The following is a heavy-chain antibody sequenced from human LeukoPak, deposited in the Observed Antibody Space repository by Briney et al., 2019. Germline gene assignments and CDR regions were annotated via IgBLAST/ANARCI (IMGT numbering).Heavy chain of an antibody. V-gene: IGHV4-31*03. CDR3: ARDGAYCGGDCYSNAFDI. Sequence: PSETLSLTCTVSGGSISSGGYYWSWIRQHPGKGLEWIGYIYYSGSTYYNPSLKSRVTISVDTSKNQFSLKLSSVTAADTAVYYCARDGAYCGGDCYSNAFDIWGQGTMVTVSS. CDR1: GGSISSGGYY. J-gene: IGHJ3*02. D-gene: IGHD2-21*02. CDR2: IYYSGST.